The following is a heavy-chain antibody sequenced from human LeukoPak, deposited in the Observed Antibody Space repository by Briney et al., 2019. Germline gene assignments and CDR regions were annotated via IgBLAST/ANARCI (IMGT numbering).Heavy chain of an antibody. CDR1: GFMFRDAA. CDR2: IASSGLNT. J-gene: IGHJ3*01. Sequence: PGGSLRLSCAASGFMFRDAAMTWVRQAPGKGLEWVSLIASSGLNTYYADSVEGRFTISRDNSKNTVSLQINSLRVEDTAIYYCARDIELSTWGLGTLVTVSS. CDR3: ARDIELST. D-gene: IGHD5-12*01. V-gene: IGHV3-23*01.